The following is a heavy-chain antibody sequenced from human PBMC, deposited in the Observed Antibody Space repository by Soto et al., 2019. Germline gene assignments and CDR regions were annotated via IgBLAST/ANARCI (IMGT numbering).Heavy chain of an antibody. CDR2: INHSGST. V-gene: IGHV4-34*01. J-gene: IGHJ5*02. CDR3: ATANWSHHYFDP. D-gene: IGHD1-1*01. Sequence: PSETLSLTCAVYGGSFSGYYWSRLRQPPGKGLEWIGEINHSGSTNYNPSLKSRVTISVDTSKNQFSLKVTSVTAADTAVYYCATANWSHHYFDPWGQGTLVTVSS. CDR1: GGSFSGYY.